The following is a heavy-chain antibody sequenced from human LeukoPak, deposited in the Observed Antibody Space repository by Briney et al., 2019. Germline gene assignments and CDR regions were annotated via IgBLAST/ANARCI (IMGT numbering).Heavy chain of an antibody. CDR1: GGSISSYY. CDR2: IYYSGST. CDR3: ARGGGAARPWGYYYGMDV. D-gene: IGHD6-6*01. J-gene: IGHJ6*02. Sequence: SSETLSLTCTVSGGSISSYYWSWIRQPPGKGLEWIGYIYYSGSTYYNPSLKSRVTISVDTSKNQFSLKLSSVTAADTAVYYCARGGGAARPWGYYYGMDVWGQGTTVTVSS. V-gene: IGHV4-59*12.